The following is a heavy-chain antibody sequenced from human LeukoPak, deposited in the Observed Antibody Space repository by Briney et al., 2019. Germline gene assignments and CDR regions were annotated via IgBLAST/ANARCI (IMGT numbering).Heavy chain of an antibody. D-gene: IGHD4-11*01. CDR3: ASVTVTTWAPDGHMDV. Sequence: SVKVSCKASGGTFSNYAISWVRQAPGQGLELMGRIIPMFGTTNYAQKFQGRVTITTDESTSTAYMEVSSLRIEDTAVYYCASVTVTTWAPDGHMDVWGKGTTVTVSS. CDR1: GGTFSNYA. V-gene: IGHV1-69*05. J-gene: IGHJ6*03. CDR2: IIPMFGTT.